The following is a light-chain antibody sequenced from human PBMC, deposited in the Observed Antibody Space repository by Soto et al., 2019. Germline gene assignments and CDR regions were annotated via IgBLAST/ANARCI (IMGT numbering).Light chain of an antibody. CDR3: AAWDDRLNGVV. Sequence: QSVLPQPPSASGTPGQRVTVSCSGSSSNIGTNTVNWYQQLPGTAPKLLIYSNDQRPSGVPDRFSGSKSGTSAFLAISGLQSEDAADYYCAAWDDRLNGVVFGGGTTVTVL. CDR1: SSNIGTNT. V-gene: IGLV1-44*01. CDR2: SND. J-gene: IGLJ2*01.